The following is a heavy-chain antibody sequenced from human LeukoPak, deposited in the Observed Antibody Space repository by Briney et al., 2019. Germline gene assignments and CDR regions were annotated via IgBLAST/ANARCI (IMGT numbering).Heavy chain of an antibody. J-gene: IGHJ4*02. CDR2: IYYSGIT. D-gene: IGHD3-9*01. Sequence: SETLSLTCTVSGGSISSSSYYWGWIRQPPGKGLEWIGSIYYSGITYYNPSLKSRVTISVDTSKNQFSLKLSSVTAADTAVYYCARTDILAGYYIGYWGQGTLVTVSS. CDR1: GGSISSSSYY. V-gene: IGHV4-39*07. CDR3: ARTDILAGYYIGY.